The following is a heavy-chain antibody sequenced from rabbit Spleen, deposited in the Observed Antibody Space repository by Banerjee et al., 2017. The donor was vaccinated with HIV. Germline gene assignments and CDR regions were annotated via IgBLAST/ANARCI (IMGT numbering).Heavy chain of an antibody. CDR2: IYAGSSGNT. V-gene: IGHV1S40*01. J-gene: IGHJ6*01. D-gene: IGHD8-1*01. CDR1: GFTLRNYW. Sequence: QSLEESGGGLVKPGGTLTLTCTASGFTLRNYWMCWVRQAPGKGLEWIACIYAGSSGNTYSATWAKGRFAISKTSSTTVTLQMTSLTAADTATYFCARDSGTSFSTYGMDLWGPGTLVTVS. CDR3: ARDSGTSFSTYGMDL.